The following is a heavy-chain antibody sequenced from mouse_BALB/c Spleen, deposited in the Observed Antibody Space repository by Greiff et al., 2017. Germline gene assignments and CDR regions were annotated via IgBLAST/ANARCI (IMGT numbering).Heavy chain of an antibody. J-gene: IGHJ2*01. CDR2: IYPGNSDT. V-gene: IGHV1-5*01. D-gene: IGHD1-1*01. CDR3: TRGGYYGSSYEFDY. Sequence: EVQLQQSGTVLARPGASVKMSCKASGYSFTSYWMHWVKQRPGQGLEWIGAIYPGNSDTSYNQKFKGKAKLTAVTSASTAYMELSSLTNEDSAVYYCTRGGYYGSSYEFDYWGQGTTLTVSS. CDR1: GYSFTSYW.